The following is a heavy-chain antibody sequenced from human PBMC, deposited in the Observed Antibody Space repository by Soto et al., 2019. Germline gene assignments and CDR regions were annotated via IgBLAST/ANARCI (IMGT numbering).Heavy chain of an antibody. D-gene: IGHD6-19*01. Sequence: ASVKVSCKASGYTFTSYDINCVRQATGQGLVWMGWMNPNSGNTGYAQKFQGRVTMTRNTSISTAYMELSSLRSEDTAVYYCARFASSGWFFDYWGQGTLVTVSS. CDR1: GYTFTSYD. V-gene: IGHV1-8*01. CDR3: ARFASSGWFFDY. CDR2: MNPNSGNT. J-gene: IGHJ4*02.